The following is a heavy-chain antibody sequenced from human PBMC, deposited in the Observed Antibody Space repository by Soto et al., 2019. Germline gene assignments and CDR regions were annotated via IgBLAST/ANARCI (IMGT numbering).Heavy chain of an antibody. V-gene: IGHV4-59*01. J-gene: IGHJ6*02. CDR2: IYYSGST. CDR3: ARGENYYYYGMDV. CDR1: GGSISSYY. Sequence: SETLSLTSTVSGGSISSYYWSWIRQPPGKGLEWIGYIYYSGSTNYNPSLKSRVTISVDTSKNQYSLKLSSVTAADTAVYYCARGENYYYYGMDVWGQGTTVTVSS.